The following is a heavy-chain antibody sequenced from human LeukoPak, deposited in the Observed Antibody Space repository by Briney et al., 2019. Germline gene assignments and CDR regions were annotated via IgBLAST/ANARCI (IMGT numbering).Heavy chain of an antibody. D-gene: IGHD3-10*01. CDR3: ARRLSGILWFGESPVGYFDY. Sequence: GGSLKISCKGSGYSFTSYWIGWVRQMPGKGLEWMGIIYPGDSDTRYSPSFQGQVTISADKSISTAYLQWSSLKASDTAMYYCARRLSGILWFGESPVGYFDYWGQGTLVTVSS. CDR1: GYSFTSYW. J-gene: IGHJ4*02. V-gene: IGHV5-51*01. CDR2: IYPGDSDT.